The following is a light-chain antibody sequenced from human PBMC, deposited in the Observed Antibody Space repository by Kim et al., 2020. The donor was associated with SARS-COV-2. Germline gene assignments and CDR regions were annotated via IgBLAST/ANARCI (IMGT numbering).Light chain of an antibody. CDR1: QGVSKY. CDR3: QNYDSAPLT. J-gene: IGKJ4*01. CDR2: DTS. Sequence: DIQMTQSPSSLSASVGDRVTITCRASQGVSKYLAWYQQRPGKVPKLLIFDTSTLQSGVPSRFSGSGSGTDFTLTISSLQPEDVATYYCQNYDSAPLTFGGGTKADIK. V-gene: IGKV1-27*01.